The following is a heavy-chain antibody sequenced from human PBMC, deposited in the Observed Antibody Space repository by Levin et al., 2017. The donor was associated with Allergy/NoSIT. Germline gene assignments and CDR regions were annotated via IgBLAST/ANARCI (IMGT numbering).Heavy chain of an antibody. Sequence: LRLSCAVSGGSISSGGYSWSWIRQPPGKGLEWIGNIYLSGSTNDNPSLKSRFTMSVDRSKNPFSLKLSYVTAADTAVYYCARVAGYSYGYYFDYWGPGTLVTVSS. J-gene: IGHJ4*02. D-gene: IGHD5-18*01. CDR2: IYLSGST. CDR3: ARVAGYSYGYYFDY. V-gene: IGHV4-30-2*01. CDR1: GGSISSGGYS.